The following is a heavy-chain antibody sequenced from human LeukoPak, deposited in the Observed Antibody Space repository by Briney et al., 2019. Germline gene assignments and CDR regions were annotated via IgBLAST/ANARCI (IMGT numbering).Heavy chain of an antibody. Sequence: ASVKVSCKASGYTFTGYYMHWVRQAPGQGLEGMGWINPNSGGTNYAQKFQGRVTMTRDTSISTAYMELSRLRSDDTAVYYCARDSGRRRYFDWLLPGAFDIWGQGTMVTVSS. CDR2: INPNSGGT. J-gene: IGHJ3*02. CDR3: ARDSGRRRYFDWLLPGAFDI. V-gene: IGHV1-2*02. D-gene: IGHD3-9*01. CDR1: GYTFTGYY.